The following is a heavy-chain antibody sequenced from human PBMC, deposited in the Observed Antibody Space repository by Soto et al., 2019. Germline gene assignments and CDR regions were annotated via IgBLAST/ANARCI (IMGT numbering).Heavy chain of an antibody. CDR1: GFTFSSYA. V-gene: IGHV3-23*01. D-gene: IGHD3-22*01. J-gene: IGHJ4*02. Sequence: GGSLRLSCAAPGFTFSSYAMSWVRQAPGKGLQWVSAISGSGGRTYYADSVKGRFTISRDNSKNTLYLQMNSLRAEDTAVYYCARDDQTYYYDIRTPSFDYWGQGTLVTVSS. CDR3: ARDDQTYYYDIRTPSFDY. CDR2: ISGSGGRT.